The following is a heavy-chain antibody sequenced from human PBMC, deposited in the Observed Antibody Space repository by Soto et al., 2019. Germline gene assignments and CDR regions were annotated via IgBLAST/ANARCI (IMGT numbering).Heavy chain of an antibody. D-gene: IGHD3-9*01. CDR1: GYTFTSYD. CDR2: MNPNSGNT. Sequence: ASVKVSCKASGYTFTSYDINWLRQATGQGLEWMGWMNPNSGNTGYAQKFQGRVTMTRNTSISTAYMELSSLRSEDTAVYYCARRSLRYFDWLSDWGQGTLVTVSS. V-gene: IGHV1-8*01. J-gene: IGHJ4*02. CDR3: ARRSLRYFDWLSD.